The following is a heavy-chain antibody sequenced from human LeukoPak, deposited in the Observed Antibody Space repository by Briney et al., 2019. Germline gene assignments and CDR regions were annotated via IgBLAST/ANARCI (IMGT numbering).Heavy chain of an antibody. Sequence: GGSLRLSCAASGFTFSSSGMNWVRQAPGKGLEWVSSISSSSSYIYYADSVKGRFTISRDNAKNSLYLQMNSLRAEGTAVYYCARDTGYSSGWARPFDYWGQGTLVTVSS. CDR3: ARDTGYSSGWARPFDY. CDR1: GFTFSSSG. CDR2: ISSSSSYI. D-gene: IGHD6-19*01. J-gene: IGHJ4*02. V-gene: IGHV3-21*01.